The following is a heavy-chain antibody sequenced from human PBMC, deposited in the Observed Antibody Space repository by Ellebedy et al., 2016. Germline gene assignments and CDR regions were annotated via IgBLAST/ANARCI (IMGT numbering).Heavy chain of an antibody. J-gene: IGHJ4*02. D-gene: IGHD5-24*01. CDR1: GFTFSYYG. CDR2: ISYDGSNK. CDR3: AKDPLGMAAGANFDY. V-gene: IGHV3-30*18. Sequence: LSLTCAASGFTFSYYGMHWVRQAPGKGLEWVAVISYDGSNKKYADSVKGRLTISRDNSKNTLYLQMNSLRGEDTAVYYCAKDPLGMAAGANFDYWGQGTLVTVSS.